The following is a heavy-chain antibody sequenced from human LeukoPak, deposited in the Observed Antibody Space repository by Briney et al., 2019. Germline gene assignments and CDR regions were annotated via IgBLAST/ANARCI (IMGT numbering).Heavy chain of an antibody. V-gene: IGHV3-48*04. CDR1: GFTFSSYS. Sequence: GGSLRLSCAASGFTFSSYSMNWVRQAPGKGLEWVSYISSSSSTIYYADSVKGRFTISRDNAKNSLYLQMNSLRAEDTALYYCARVSVTTVVTEYYFDYWGQGTLVTVSS. CDR3: ARVSVTTVVTEYYFDY. CDR2: ISSSSSTI. J-gene: IGHJ4*02. D-gene: IGHD4-23*01.